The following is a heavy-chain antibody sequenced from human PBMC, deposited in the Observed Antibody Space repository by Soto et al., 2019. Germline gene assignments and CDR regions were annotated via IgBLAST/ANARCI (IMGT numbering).Heavy chain of an antibody. J-gene: IGHJ4*02. CDR3: ARSPRSSPYFDY. Sequence: GESLKISCQCSGYTFSNCWIGWVRQWPGRGLEWMGIIYPGDQETRYSPSFHGKVTISADKSINTAYLQWNSLEASDTAFYFCARSPRSSPYFDYWGQGALVTVSS. CDR1: GYTFSNCW. V-gene: IGHV5-51*01. CDR2: IYPGDQET. D-gene: IGHD6-13*01.